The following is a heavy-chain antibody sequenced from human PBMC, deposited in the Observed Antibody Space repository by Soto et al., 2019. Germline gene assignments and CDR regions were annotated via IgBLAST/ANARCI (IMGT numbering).Heavy chain of an antibody. Sequence: GGSLRLSCAASGFTFSSYGMHWVRQAPGKGLEWVAVIWYDGSNKYYADSVKGRFTISRDNSKNTLYLQMNSLRAEDTAVYYCARGKIALAAQEEHFDYWGQGTLVTVSS. V-gene: IGHV3-33*01. J-gene: IGHJ4*02. CDR2: IWYDGSNK. CDR1: GFTFSSYG. D-gene: IGHD6-13*01. CDR3: ARGKIALAAQEEHFDY.